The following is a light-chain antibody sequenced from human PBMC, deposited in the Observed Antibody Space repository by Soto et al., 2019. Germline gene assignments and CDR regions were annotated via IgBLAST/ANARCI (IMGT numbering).Light chain of an antibody. J-gene: IGKJ5*01. CDR1: HDVYKN. V-gene: IGKV3D-15*01. CDR2: GTS. Sequence: EIVMTHSPATLSVSPGERATLTCRASHDVYKNLAWYQRKPGEAPRLLIYGTSSMATGVAYRFSGSGSGTDFTLTISSLQPEDVAVYYCQQYGIALITFGQGTRLEI. CDR3: QQYGIALIT.